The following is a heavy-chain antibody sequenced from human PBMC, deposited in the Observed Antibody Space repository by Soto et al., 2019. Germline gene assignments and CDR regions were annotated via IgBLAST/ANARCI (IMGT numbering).Heavy chain of an antibody. Sequence: QVQLVESGGGVVQPGRSLRLSCAASGFTFSSYGMHWVRQAPGKGLEWVAVISYDGSNKYYADSVKGRFTISRDNSKNTLYLQMNSLRAEDTAVYYCAKDQEQLAPYSYYFDYWGQGTLVTVSS. D-gene: IGHD6-13*01. CDR3: AKDQEQLAPYSYYFDY. CDR1: GFTFSSYG. J-gene: IGHJ4*02. CDR2: ISYDGSNK. V-gene: IGHV3-30*18.